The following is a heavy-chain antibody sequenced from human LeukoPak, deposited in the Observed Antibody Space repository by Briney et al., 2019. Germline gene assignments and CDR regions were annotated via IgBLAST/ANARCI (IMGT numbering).Heavy chain of an antibody. D-gene: IGHD3-22*01. CDR1: GFTFSSYG. Sequence: GRSLRLSCAASGFTFSSYGMPWVRQAPGKGLEWVAVISYDGSNKYYADSVKGRFTISRDNSKNTLYLQMNSLRAEDTAVYYCAKLPSSDGYNTNYYFDYWGQGTLVTVSS. V-gene: IGHV3-30*18. CDR2: ISYDGSNK. CDR3: AKLPSSDGYNTNYYFDY. J-gene: IGHJ4*02.